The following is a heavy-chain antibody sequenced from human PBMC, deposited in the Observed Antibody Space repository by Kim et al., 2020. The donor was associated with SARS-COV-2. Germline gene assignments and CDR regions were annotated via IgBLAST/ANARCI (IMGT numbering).Heavy chain of an antibody. J-gene: IGHJ4*03. CDR2: IYYSGST. CDR3: ASPLGTCSGGSCYGDY. Sequence: SETLSLTCTVSGGSISSSSYYWGWIRQPPGKGLEWIGSIYYSGSTYYNTSLKSRVTISVDTSKNQFSLKLSSVTAADTAVYYCASPLGTCSGGSCYGDY. D-gene: IGHD2-15*01. CDR1: GGSISSSSYY. V-gene: IGHV4-39*01.